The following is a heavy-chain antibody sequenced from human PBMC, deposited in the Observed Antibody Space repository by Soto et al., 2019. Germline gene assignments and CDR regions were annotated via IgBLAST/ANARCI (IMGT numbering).Heavy chain of an antibody. CDR3: ARAFTLLEWLSQNYYSYMDV. V-gene: IGHV4-31*03. J-gene: IGHJ6*03. CDR2: IYYSGST. CDR1: GGSISSGGYY. Sequence: SETLSLTCTVSGGSISSGGYYWSWIRQHPGKGLEWIGYIYYSGSTYYNPSLKSRVTISVDTSKNQFSLKLSSVTAADTAVYYCARAFTLLEWLSQNYYSYMDVWGKGTTVTVSS. D-gene: IGHD3-3*01.